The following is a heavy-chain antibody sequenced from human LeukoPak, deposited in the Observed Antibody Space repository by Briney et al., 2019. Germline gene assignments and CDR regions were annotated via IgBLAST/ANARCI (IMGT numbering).Heavy chain of an antibody. D-gene: IGHD5-12*01. CDR3: ARERVATIRGNSGGY. V-gene: IGHV3-7*01. Sequence: PGGSLCLSCAATGFTFSSYWMSWVRQAAGKGLEWVANIKLVGSENYYVDSVKGRFTISRDNAKNSLSLQMNSLRAEDTAVYYCARERVATIRGNSGGYWGQGTLVNVSS. CDR2: IKLVGSEN. CDR1: GFTFSSYW. J-gene: IGHJ4*02.